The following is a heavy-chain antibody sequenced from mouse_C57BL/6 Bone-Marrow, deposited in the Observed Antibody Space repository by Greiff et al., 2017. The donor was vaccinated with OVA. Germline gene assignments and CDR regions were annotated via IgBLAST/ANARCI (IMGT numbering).Heavy chain of an antibody. CDR2: IYPGDGDT. CDR1: GYAFSSSW. Sequence: QVQLQQSGPELVKPGASVKISCKASGYAFSSSWMNWVKRRPGKGLEWIGRIYPGDGDTNYNGKFKGKATLTADKSSSTAYMQLSSLTSEDSAVYFCAREGNYGAYWGQGTLVTVSA. V-gene: IGHV1-82*01. D-gene: IGHD2-1*01. CDR3: AREGNYGAY. J-gene: IGHJ3*01.